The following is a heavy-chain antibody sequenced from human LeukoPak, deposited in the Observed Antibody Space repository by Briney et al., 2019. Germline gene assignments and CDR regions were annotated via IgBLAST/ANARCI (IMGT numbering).Heavy chain of an antibody. CDR2: IKQDGSEK. CDR3: ARVRYYDSSGYYPNDAFDI. D-gene: IGHD3-22*01. Sequence: GGSLRLSCAASGFTFSSYWMSWVRQAPGKGLEWVANIKQDGSEKYYVDSVKGRFTISRDNAKNSLYLQMNSLRAEDTAVYYCARVRYYDSSGYYPNDAFDIWGQGTMVTVSS. J-gene: IGHJ3*02. CDR1: GFTFSSYW. V-gene: IGHV3-7*01.